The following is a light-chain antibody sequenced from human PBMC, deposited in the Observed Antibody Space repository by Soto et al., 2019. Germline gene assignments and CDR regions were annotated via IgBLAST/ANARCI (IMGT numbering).Light chain of an antibody. V-gene: IGKV1-39*01. J-gene: IGKJ1*01. Sequence: DIQMTQSPSSLAASVGDSVTITCRASQYINTYLNWYQQKPGKAPKPLIYGASSLQSGVPSSFTGAESGTDFTHTIRSLQPEDFATYYCQQSYSSPLTFGPGTKVEI. CDR2: GAS. CDR3: QQSYSSPLT. CDR1: QYINTY.